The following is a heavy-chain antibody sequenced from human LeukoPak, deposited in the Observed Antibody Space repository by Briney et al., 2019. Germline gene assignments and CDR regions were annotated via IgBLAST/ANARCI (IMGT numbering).Heavy chain of an antibody. CDR2: ISGSGGST. Sequence: GGSLGLSCAASGFTFSSYAMSWVRQAPGKGLEWVSAISGSGGSTYYADSVKGRFTISRDNSKNTLYLQMNSLRAEDTAVYYCAKPIAVAEGFDYWGQGTLVTVSS. CDR1: GFTFSSYA. V-gene: IGHV3-23*01. J-gene: IGHJ4*02. D-gene: IGHD6-19*01. CDR3: AKPIAVAEGFDY.